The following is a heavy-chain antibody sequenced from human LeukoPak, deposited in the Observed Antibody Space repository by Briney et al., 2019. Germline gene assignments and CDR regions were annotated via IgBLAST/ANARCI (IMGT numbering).Heavy chain of an antibody. CDR1: GFTFSSYW. CDR3: ARDSRVSGTIDY. CDR2: INSDGTST. V-gene: IGHV3-74*01. Sequence: GGSLRLSCAASGFTFSSYWMHWVRQAPGKGLEWASRINSDGTSTSYADSVKGRFTISRDNAKNTLYLQMNSLRAEDTAVYYCARDSRVSGTIDYWGQGTLVTVSS. D-gene: IGHD1-1*01. J-gene: IGHJ4*02.